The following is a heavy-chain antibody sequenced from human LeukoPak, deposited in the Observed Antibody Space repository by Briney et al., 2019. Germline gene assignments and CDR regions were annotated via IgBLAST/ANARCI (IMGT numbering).Heavy chain of an antibody. CDR1: GGTFSNYA. CDR3: ARAYGSGSYYNYYMDV. CDR2: IIPIFGTA. Sequence: ASVTVSFKASGGTFSNYAISWVRQAPGQGVEWMGGIIPIFGTANYAQKFQGRVTITADESTSTAYMELSSLRSEDTAVYYCARAYGSGSYYNYYMDVWGKGTTVTISS. D-gene: IGHD3-10*01. J-gene: IGHJ6*03. V-gene: IGHV1-69*01.